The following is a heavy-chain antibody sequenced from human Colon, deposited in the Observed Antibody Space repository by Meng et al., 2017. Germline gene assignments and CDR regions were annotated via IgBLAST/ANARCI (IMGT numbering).Heavy chain of an antibody. CDR3: ARHQNGGTYPLDY. V-gene: IGHV4-59*08. CDR2: NYYSGST. D-gene: IGHD3-16*02. Sequence: QGQLPGSGPGLVKPSETLSLTCAVSGGSISTYYWSWIRQPPGKGLEWIGNNYYSGSTNYNPSLASRVTISVDSSKNQFSLKLSSVTAADTAVYYCARHQNGGTYPLDYWGQGTLVTVSS. J-gene: IGHJ4*02. CDR1: GGSISTYY.